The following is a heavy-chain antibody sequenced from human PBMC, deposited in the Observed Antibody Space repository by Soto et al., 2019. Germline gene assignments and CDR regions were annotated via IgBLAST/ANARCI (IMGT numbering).Heavy chain of an antibody. CDR2: IVPIYRTA. D-gene: IGHD3-16*01. J-gene: IGHJ4*02. CDR3: VRASGGNLSIS. Sequence: VRQPPGQGLEWVGGIVPIYRTADYAQKFQGRVTITADESARTSYMYLRSLKSQDTAVYYCVRASGGNLSISGGQGTRVTDYS. V-gene: IGHV1-69*01.